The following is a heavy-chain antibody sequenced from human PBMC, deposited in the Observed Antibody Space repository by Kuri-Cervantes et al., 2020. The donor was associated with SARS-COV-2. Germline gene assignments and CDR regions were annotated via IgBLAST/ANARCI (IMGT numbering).Heavy chain of an antibody. Sequence: SETLSLTCAVSGASISRSNWWGWVRQPPGKGLEWIGEIIHSGSTKYNPSHKSRATISVDKSKHQFSLKLSSVTAADTAVYYCARGRVDVTMIVVVFTAATYYFDYWGQGTLVTVSS. CDR2: IIHSGST. CDR1: GASISRSNW. V-gene: IGHV4-4*02. CDR3: ARGRVDVTMIVVVFTAATYYFDY. J-gene: IGHJ4*02. D-gene: IGHD3-22*01.